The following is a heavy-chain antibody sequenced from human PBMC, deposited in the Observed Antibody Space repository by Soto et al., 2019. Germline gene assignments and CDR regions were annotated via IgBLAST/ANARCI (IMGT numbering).Heavy chain of an antibody. CDR3: AREVVRGVIPNWFDP. J-gene: IGHJ5*02. Sequence: QVQLVESGGGVVQPGRSLRLSCAASGFTFSSYAMHWVRQAPGKGLEWVAVISYDGSNKYYADSVKGRFTISRDNSKNTLYLQMNSLRAEDTAVYYCAREVVRGVIPNWFDPWGQGTLVTVSS. CDR2: ISYDGSNK. V-gene: IGHV3-30-3*01. CDR1: GFTFSSYA. D-gene: IGHD3-10*01.